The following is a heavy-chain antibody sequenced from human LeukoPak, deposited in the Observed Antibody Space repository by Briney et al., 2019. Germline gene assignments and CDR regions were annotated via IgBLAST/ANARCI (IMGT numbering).Heavy chain of an antibody. Sequence: GESLKISCKGSGYSFTNYWIGWVRQMPGKGLEWMGIIYPGDSDTRYGPSFQGQVTISADKSISTAYLQWSSLKTSDTAMYYCARQRVDDYGDYRYFDYWGQGTLVTVSS. CDR1: GYSFTNYW. D-gene: IGHD4-17*01. CDR3: ARQRVDDYGDYRYFDY. CDR2: IYPGDSDT. V-gene: IGHV5-51*01. J-gene: IGHJ4*02.